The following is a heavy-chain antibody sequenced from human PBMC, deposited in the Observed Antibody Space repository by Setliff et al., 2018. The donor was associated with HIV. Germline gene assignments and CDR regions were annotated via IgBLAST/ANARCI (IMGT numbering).Heavy chain of an antibody. Sequence: PGESLKISCKASGYTFTSYWIGWVRQMPGKGLEWMGIIYPGDSDTRYSPSFQGQVTISADKSISTAYLQWSSLKASDTAMYYCARGNLYSSGWYNYWGQGTLVTVSS. CDR1: GYTFTSYW. D-gene: IGHD6-19*01. CDR2: IYPGDSDT. V-gene: IGHV5-51*01. J-gene: IGHJ4*02. CDR3: ARGNLYSSGWYNY.